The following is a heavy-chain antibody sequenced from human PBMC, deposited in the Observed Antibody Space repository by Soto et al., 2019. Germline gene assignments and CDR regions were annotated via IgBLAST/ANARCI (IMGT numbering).Heavy chain of an antibody. CDR2: MNPNSGNT. D-gene: IGHD3-10*01. Sequence: ASVKVSCKASGYTFTSYDINWVRQATGQGLEWMGWMNPNSGNTGYAQKFQGRVTMTRNTSISTAYMELSSLRSEGTAVYYCAGGGGGFGANDAFDIWGQGTMVTVSS. CDR1: GYTFTSYD. V-gene: IGHV1-8*01. J-gene: IGHJ3*02. CDR3: AGGGGGFGANDAFDI.